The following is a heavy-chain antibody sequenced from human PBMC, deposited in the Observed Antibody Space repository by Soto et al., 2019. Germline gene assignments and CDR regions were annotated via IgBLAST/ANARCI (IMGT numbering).Heavy chain of an antibody. Sequence: EVQLVESGGGLVQPGGSLRLSCAASGFTFSSYWMTWVRQAPGKGLEWVANIKQDGSERYYVDSVKGRFTISRDNAKNSLYLQMKSLRAEDTALYYCARDLNTYDFWSGPLLADWGQGTLVTVSS. CDR3: ARDLNTYDFWSGPLLAD. CDR1: GFTFSSYW. J-gene: IGHJ4*02. CDR2: IKQDGSER. V-gene: IGHV3-7*01. D-gene: IGHD3-3*01.